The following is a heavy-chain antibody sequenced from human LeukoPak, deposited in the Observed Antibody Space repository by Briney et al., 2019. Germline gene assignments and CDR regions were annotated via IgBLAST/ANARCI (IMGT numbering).Heavy chain of an antibody. CDR2: IWYDGSNK. J-gene: IGHJ4*02. V-gene: IGHV3-33*01. CDR3: ARDHSPIAAAGELDY. Sequence: GGSLRLSCAASGFTFSSYGMHWVRQAPGKGLEWVAVIWYDGSNKYYADSVEGRFTISRDNSKNTLYLQMNSLRAEDTAVYYCARDHSPIAAAGELDYWGQGTLVTVSS. D-gene: IGHD6-13*01. CDR1: GFTFSSYG.